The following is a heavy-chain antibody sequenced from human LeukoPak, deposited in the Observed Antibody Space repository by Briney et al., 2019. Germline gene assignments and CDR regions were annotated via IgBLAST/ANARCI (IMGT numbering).Heavy chain of an antibody. CDR3: AKDCRYGGNVVATIATDN. D-gene: IGHD5-12*01. Sequence: PGGSLRLSCAASGFTFSSYAMSWVRQAPGKGLEGVSPISGSGGSAYYVDSVKGRITISRDNSKNTMYLQINSLRAEDTAVYYCAKDCRYGGNVVATIATDNWGQGALVTVSS. V-gene: IGHV3-23*01. J-gene: IGHJ4*02. CDR1: GFTFSSYA. CDR2: ISGSGGSA.